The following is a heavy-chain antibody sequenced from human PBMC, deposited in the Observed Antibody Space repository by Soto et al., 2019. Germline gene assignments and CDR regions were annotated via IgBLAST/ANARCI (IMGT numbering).Heavy chain of an antibody. J-gene: IGHJ6*02. D-gene: IGHD3-10*01. CDR3: ARDRGGYGPPDV. Sequence: QVQLVESGGGLVKPGGSLRLSCAASGFTFSDSYMSWIRQAPGKGLQWVAYISGSSGYTGYADSVKGRFTISRDNAKNSLYLQMNNLRAEDTAVYYCARDRGGYGPPDVWGQGTTVTVSS. CDR2: ISGSSGYT. V-gene: IGHV3-11*06. CDR1: GFTFSDSY.